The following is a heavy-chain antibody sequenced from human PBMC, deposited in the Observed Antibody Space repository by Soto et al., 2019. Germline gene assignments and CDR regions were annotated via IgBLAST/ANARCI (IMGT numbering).Heavy chain of an antibody. CDR1: GESIFPSY. J-gene: IGHJ6*02. Sequence: QVQLQESGPGLVKPSETLSSTGTVSGESIFPSYWGWIRHPPGKGREWIGYRHTNGVSNYNPSLKSRATISLDTSQNRVSLKLTSVTAADTVVYYCARDNYGDGMDVWGQGTTVVVSS. D-gene: IGHD3-16*01. CDR2: RHTNGVS. CDR3: ARDNYGDGMDV. V-gene: IGHV4-4*08.